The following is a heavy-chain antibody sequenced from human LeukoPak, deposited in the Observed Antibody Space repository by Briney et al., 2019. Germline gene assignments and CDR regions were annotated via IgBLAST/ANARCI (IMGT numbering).Heavy chain of an antibody. CDR2: IYYSGST. Sequence: PSETLSLTCTVSGDSISSSSYYWGWIRQPPGKGLEWIGSIYYSGSTYYNPSLKSRVTISVDTSKNQFSLKLSSVTAADTAVYYCASLKVHYYYDSSGYSFGTTYYGMDVWGQGTTVTASS. CDR1: GDSISSSSYY. J-gene: IGHJ6*02. CDR3: ASLKVHYYYDSSGYSFGTTYYGMDV. V-gene: IGHV4-39*01. D-gene: IGHD3-22*01.